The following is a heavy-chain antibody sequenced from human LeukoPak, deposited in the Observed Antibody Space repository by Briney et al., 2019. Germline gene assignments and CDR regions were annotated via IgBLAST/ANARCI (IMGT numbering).Heavy chain of an antibody. CDR2: ISAYNGNT. Sequence: ASVKVSFKASGYTFTGYYMHWVRQAPGQGLEWMGWISAYNGNTNYAQKLQGRVTMTTDTSTSTAYMELRSLRSDDTAVYYCARSLTGEDYWGQGTLVTVSS. CDR1: GYTFTGYY. D-gene: IGHD7-27*01. J-gene: IGHJ4*02. V-gene: IGHV1-18*04. CDR3: ARSLTGEDY.